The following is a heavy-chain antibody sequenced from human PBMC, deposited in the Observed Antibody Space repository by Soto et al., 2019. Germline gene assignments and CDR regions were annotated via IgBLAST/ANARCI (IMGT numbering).Heavy chain of an antibody. J-gene: IGHJ4*02. V-gene: IGHV3-11*01. CDR2: ISSSGSTI. D-gene: IGHD3-9*01. CDR3: ARDDYDILTGYYTH. Sequence: GSLRLSCAASGFTFSYYYMSWIRPAPGKGLGWGSYISSSGSTIYYADSVKGRFTISRDNAKNSLYLQMNSLRAEDTAVYYCARDDYDILTGYYTHWGQGTLVNVSS. CDR1: GFTFSYYY.